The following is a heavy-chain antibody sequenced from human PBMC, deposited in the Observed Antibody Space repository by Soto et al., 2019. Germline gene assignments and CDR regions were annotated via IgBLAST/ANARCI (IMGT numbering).Heavy chain of an antibody. CDR3: ARIVTDSSSSGYVLGY. Sequence: QVQLVQSGAEVKKPGTSVKVSCKASGYTFTSYDISWVRQATGQGLEWMGWMNPNSGNTGYAQKFQGRVTMTRNTSISTAYMDLSSLRSEDTAVYYCARIVTDSSSSGYVLGYWGQGTLVTVSS. J-gene: IGHJ4*02. V-gene: IGHV1-8*01. CDR1: GYTFTSYD. D-gene: IGHD6-6*01. CDR2: MNPNSGNT.